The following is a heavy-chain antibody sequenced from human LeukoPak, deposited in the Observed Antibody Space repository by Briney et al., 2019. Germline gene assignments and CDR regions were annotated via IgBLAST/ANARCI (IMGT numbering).Heavy chain of an antibody. CDR2: IYTSGST. CDR1: GGSISSGSYY. D-gene: IGHD1-1*01. V-gene: IGHV4-61*02. CDR3: ARAERRVSNAFDI. Sequence: SETLSLTCTVSGGSISSGSYYWRWIRQPAGKGLEWIGRIYTSGSTNYNPSLKSRVTISVDTSKNQFSLKLSSVTAADTAVYYCARAERRVSNAFDIWGQGTMVTVSS. J-gene: IGHJ3*02.